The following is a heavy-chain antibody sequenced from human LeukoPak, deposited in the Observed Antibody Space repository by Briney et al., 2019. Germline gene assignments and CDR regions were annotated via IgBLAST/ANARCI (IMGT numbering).Heavy chain of an antibody. J-gene: IGHJ4*02. CDR2: ISSSGSTI. Sequence: QPGGSLRLSCAASGFTFSSYEMNRVRKAPGKGLKRASYISSSGSTIYYADSVKGRFTISRDNAKNSLYLQMNSLRAEDTAVYYCARDRSVVTSPFDYWGQGTLVTVSS. V-gene: IGHV3-48*03. CDR3: ARDRSVVTSPFDY. D-gene: IGHD4-23*01. CDR1: GFTFSSYE.